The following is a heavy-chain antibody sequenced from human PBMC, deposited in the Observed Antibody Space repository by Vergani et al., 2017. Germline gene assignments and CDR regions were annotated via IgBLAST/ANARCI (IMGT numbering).Heavy chain of an antibody. Sequence: VQLVESGGGLVKPGGSLRLSCAASGFTFSSYSMNWVRQAPGKGLEWVSSISSSSSYIYYADSVKGRFTISRDNAKNSLYLQMNSLRAEDTAVYYCAVGYCSSTSCWNDAFDIWGQGTMVTVSS. CDR1: GFTFSSYS. CDR3: AVGYCSSTSCWNDAFDI. CDR2: ISSSSSYI. V-gene: IGHV3-21*01. D-gene: IGHD2-2*01. J-gene: IGHJ3*02.